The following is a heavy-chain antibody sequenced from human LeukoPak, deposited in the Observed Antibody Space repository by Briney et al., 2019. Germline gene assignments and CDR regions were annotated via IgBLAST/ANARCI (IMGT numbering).Heavy chain of an antibody. Sequence: SVKVSCKASGGTFSSYAISWVRQAAGQGLEWMGRIIPILGIAKYAQKCQGRVTITADKSTSTAYMELSSLRSEDTAVYYCARSVIAAAGSKWFDPWGQGTLVTVSS. CDR3: ARSVIAAAGSKWFDP. J-gene: IGHJ5*02. CDR2: IIPILGIA. CDR1: GGTFSSYA. D-gene: IGHD6-13*01. V-gene: IGHV1-69*04.